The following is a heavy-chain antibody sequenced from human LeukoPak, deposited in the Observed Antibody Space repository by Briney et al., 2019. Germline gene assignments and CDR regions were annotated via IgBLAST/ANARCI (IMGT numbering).Heavy chain of an antibody. CDR2: IYTSGST. CDR3: ARDLGDSSSWWGSFFDY. D-gene: IGHD6-13*01. Sequence: PSETLSLTCTVSGGSISSYYWSWIRQPAGKGLEWIGRIYTSGSTNYNPSLKSRVTMSVDTSKSQFSLKLSSVTAADTAVYYCARDLGDSSSWWGSFFDYWGQGTLVTVSS. V-gene: IGHV4-4*07. CDR1: GGSISSYY. J-gene: IGHJ4*02.